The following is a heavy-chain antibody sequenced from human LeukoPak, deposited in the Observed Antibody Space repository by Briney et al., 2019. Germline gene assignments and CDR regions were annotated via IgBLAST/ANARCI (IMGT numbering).Heavy chain of an antibody. D-gene: IGHD3-22*01. CDR1: GGTFSSYA. CDR2: IIPIFGTA. CDR3: ARVPDYYDRDHDAFDI. Sequence: SVKVSCKASGGTFSSYAISWVRQAPGQGLEWMGGIIPIFGTANYAQKFQGRVTITADESTSTAYMELSSLRSEDTAVYYCARVPDYYDRDHDAFDIWGQGTMVTVSS. V-gene: IGHV1-69*13. J-gene: IGHJ3*02.